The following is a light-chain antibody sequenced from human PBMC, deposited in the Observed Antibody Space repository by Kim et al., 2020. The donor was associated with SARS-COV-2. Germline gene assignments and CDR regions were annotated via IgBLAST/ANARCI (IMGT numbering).Light chain of an antibody. CDR1: SSDVGGYNY. J-gene: IGLJ1*01. CDR3: SSYAGSNSYV. Sequence: GQSVTISCTGTSSDVGGYNYVSWYQQHPGKAPKLMIYEVNQRPSGVPDRFSGSKSGNTASLTVSGLQAEDEADYYCSSYAGSNSYVFGTGTKVTVL. V-gene: IGLV2-8*01. CDR2: EVN.